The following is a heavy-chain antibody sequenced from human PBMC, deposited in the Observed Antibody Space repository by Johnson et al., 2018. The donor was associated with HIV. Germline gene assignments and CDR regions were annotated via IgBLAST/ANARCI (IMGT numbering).Heavy chain of an antibody. CDR1: GFTFKDHY. CDR2: ISSSDSSI. CDR3: AREGGVTMVDGFDI. V-gene: IGHV3-11*01. Sequence: QMLLVESGGGLVKPGGSLRLSCVASGFTFKDHYMSWIRQAPGKGLEWVSYISSSDSSIYYADSVKGRFTISRDNAKNSLYLQMNSLRAEDTAVYYCAREGGVTMVDGFDIWGQGTMVTVSS. J-gene: IGHJ3*02. D-gene: IGHD3-10*01.